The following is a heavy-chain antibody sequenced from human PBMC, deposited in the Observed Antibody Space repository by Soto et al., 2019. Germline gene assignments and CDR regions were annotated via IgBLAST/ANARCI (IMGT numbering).Heavy chain of an antibody. D-gene: IGHD6-13*01. Sequence: PSETLSLTCTVSGGSISSYYWSWIRQPPGKGLEWIGYIYYSGSTNYNPSLKSRVTISVDTSKNQFSLKLSSVTAADTAVYYCARGGSSWYDEYYYYYYMDVCAQGTTVTVSS. CDR3: ARGGSSWYDEYYYYYYMDV. J-gene: IGHJ6*03. CDR1: GGSISSYY. V-gene: IGHV4-59*08. CDR2: IYYSGST.